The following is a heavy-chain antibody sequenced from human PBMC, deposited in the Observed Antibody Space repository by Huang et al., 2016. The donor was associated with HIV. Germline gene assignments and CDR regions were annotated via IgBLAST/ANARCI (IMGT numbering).Heavy chain of an antibody. CDR2: IIPRFGTR. V-gene: IGHV1-69*13. J-gene: IGHJ3*01. CDR3: AKRGGAWGSPYAFDL. Sequence: QVQLVQSGAEVRKPGSSVKVSCRASGGSFNNFGLNWVRQAPGQGREWMGGIIPRFGTRHDAQRFQGRVTITADETTGVVYMELSSLRSDDTAVYFCAKRGGAWGSPYAFDLWGPGTMVTVSS. D-gene: IGHD3-16*01. CDR1: GGSFNNFG.